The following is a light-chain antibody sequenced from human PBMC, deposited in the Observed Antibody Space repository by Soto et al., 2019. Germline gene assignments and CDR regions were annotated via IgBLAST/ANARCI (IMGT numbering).Light chain of an antibody. V-gene: IGLV2-8*01. J-gene: IGLJ1*01. Sequence: QSALTQPPSASGSPGRSVTISCTGTSSDVGAHNFVSWHQQHPGKAPKLMVYEVSKRPSGVPDRFSGSRSGNTASLTVSGLQAEDEADYYCSSYAGSNNYVFGTGT. CDR1: SSDVGAHNF. CDR2: EVS. CDR3: SSYAGSNNYV.